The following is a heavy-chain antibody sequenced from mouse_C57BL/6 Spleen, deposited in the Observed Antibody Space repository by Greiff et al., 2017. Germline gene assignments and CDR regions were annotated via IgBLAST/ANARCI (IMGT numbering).Heavy chain of an antibody. V-gene: IGHV5-17*01. CDR3: ARNYGSSFSWFAY. Sequence: EVKLVESGGGLVKPGGSLKLSCAASGFTFSDYGMHWVRQAPEKGLEWVAYISSGSSTIYYADTVKGRFTIARDNAKNTLFLKMTSLRSEDTAMYYCARNYGSSFSWFAYWGQGTLVTVSA. CDR1: GFTFSDYG. J-gene: IGHJ3*01. CDR2: ISSGSSTI. D-gene: IGHD1-1*01.